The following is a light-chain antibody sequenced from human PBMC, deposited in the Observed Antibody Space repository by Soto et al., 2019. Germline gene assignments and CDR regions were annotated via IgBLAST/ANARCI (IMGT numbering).Light chain of an antibody. CDR3: MQGTHWPPYT. J-gene: IGKJ2*01. V-gene: IGKV2-30*01. CDR1: QSLVFSNGNTY. CDR2: KVS. Sequence: DVMMTQSPLSLPVTLGQPASISCRSSQSLVFSNGNTYLNWFHQRPGQPPRRLIYKVSNRDSGVPDRFSGGGSGTDFTLRISRVEAEDVGVYYCMQGTHWPPYTFGQGTKLEIK.